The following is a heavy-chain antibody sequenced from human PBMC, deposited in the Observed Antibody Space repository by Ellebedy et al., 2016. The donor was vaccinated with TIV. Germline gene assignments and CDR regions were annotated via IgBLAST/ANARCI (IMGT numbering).Heavy chain of an antibody. CDR1: AGTFSSYA. CDR2: IIPIFGTA. Sequence: SVQVSCXASAGTFSSYAISWVRQPPGQGLEWMGGIIPIFGTANYAQKFQGRVTITADESTSTAYMELSSLRSEDTAVYYCARAGVPAAIRYYYYYMDVWGKGTTVTVSS. D-gene: IGHD2-2*02. J-gene: IGHJ6*03. V-gene: IGHV1-69*13. CDR3: ARAGVPAAIRYYYYYMDV.